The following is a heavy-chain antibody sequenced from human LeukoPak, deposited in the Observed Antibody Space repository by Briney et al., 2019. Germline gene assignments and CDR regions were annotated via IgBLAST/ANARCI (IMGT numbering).Heavy chain of an antibody. CDR3: AIVTYYYDGSGHLVY. CDR1: GYTFTSYG. CDR2: ISAYNGNT. Sequence: GASVKVSCKASGYTFTSYGISWVRHAPGQGLEWMGWISAYNGNTNYAQKLQGRVTMTTDTSTSTAYMELRSLRSDDTAVYYCAIVTYYYDGSGHLVYWGQGTLVTDSS. J-gene: IGHJ4*02. D-gene: IGHD3-22*01. V-gene: IGHV1-18*01.